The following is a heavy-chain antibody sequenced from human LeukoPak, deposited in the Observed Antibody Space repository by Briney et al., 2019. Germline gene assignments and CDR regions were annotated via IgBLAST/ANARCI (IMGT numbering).Heavy chain of an antibody. V-gene: IGHV4-39*01. CDR2: IYYSGST. D-gene: IGHD6-6*01. Sequence: SETLSLTCTVSGGSISSSSYYSGWIRQPPGKGLEWIGSIYYSGSTYYNPSLKSRVTISVDTSKNQFSLKLSSVTAADTAVYYCARQRHSSSSLNFYYYYYMDVWGKGTTVTVSS. CDR3: ARQRHSSSSLNFYYYYYMDV. J-gene: IGHJ6*03. CDR1: GGSISSSSYY.